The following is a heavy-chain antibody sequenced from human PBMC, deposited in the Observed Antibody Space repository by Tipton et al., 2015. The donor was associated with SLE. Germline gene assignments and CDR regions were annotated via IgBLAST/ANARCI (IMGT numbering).Heavy chain of an antibody. J-gene: IGHJ4*02. Sequence: SLRLSCAASGFSFNTYAVHWVRQAPGKGLEWLAVISSDGRTKYYADSVKGRFTISRDNAKNSLYLQMNSLRAEDTAVYYCARSSGPDYWGQGTLVTVSS. CDR3: ARSSGPDY. CDR2: ISSDGRTK. V-gene: IGHV3-30*04. D-gene: IGHD3-22*01. CDR1: GFSFNTYA.